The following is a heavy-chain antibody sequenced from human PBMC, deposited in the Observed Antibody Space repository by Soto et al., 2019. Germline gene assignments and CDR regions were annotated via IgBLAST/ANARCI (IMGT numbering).Heavy chain of an antibody. V-gene: IGHV4-34*01. CDR3: ASTGCPVRAEEGYCSGGSRRAFDI. CDR2: INHSGST. Sequence: SETLSLTCAVYGGSFSGYYWSWIRQPPGKGLEWIGEINHSGSTNYNPSLKSRVTISVDRSKNQFSLKLSSVTAADTAVYYCASTGCPVRAEEGYCSGGSRRAFDIWGQGTMVTVSS. CDR1: GGSFSGYY. D-gene: IGHD2-15*01. J-gene: IGHJ3*02.